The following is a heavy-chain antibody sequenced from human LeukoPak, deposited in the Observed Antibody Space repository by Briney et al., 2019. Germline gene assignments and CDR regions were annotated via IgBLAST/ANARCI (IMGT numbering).Heavy chain of an antibody. V-gene: IGHV3-23*01. CDR1: GFTFSNIA. D-gene: IGHD3-22*01. CDR2: VNGTGGST. CDR3: AKGHDSSGYYSQRWAFDI. Sequence: GGSLRLSSAASGFTFSNIAMSWVRPAPGKGLEWISGVNGTGGSTHYADSVKGRFTISRDNSKNTLYLQMNSLRAEDTAVYYCAKGHDSSGYYSQRWAFDIWGQGTMVTVSS. J-gene: IGHJ3*02.